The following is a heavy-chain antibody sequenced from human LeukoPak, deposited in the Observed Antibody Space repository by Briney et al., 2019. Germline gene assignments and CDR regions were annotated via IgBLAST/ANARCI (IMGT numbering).Heavy chain of an antibody. D-gene: IGHD6-19*01. CDR3: ARGRSGWYYFDY. CDR2: INPSGGST. CDR1: GYTFTSYY. Sequence: GASVKVSCKASGYTFTSYYMPWVRQAPGQGLERKGIINPSGGSTSYAQKFQGRVTMTRDTSTSTVYMELSSLRSEDTAVYYCARGRSGWYYFDYWGQGTLVTVSS. V-gene: IGHV1-46*01. J-gene: IGHJ4*02.